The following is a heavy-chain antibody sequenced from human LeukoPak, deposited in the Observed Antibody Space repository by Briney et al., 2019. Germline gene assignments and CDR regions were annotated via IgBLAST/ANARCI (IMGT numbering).Heavy chain of an antibody. V-gene: IGHV3-73*01. CDR1: GFTFSGSA. D-gene: IGHD1-26*01. J-gene: IGHJ4*02. Sequence: GGSLRLSCAASGFTFSGSAMHWVRQASGKGREWVGRIRSKTNNYATAYAASVKGRFTISRDDSKNTAYLQMNSLKTDDTAVYFCTKGKWGYPFDYWGQGTLVTVSS. CDR3: TKGKWGYPFDY. CDR2: IRSKTNNYAT.